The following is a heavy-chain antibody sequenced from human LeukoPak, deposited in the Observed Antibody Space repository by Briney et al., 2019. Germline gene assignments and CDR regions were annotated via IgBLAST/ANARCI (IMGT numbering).Heavy chain of an antibody. J-gene: IGHJ5*02. CDR2: FDPEDGET. Sequence: ASVKVSCKVSGYTLTELSMYWVRQAPGKGLDWMGGFDPEDGETIYAQKFQGRVTMTEDTSTDTAYMELSSLRSEDTAMYYCATDLPYYYDSSGSPWGQGTLVTVSS. CDR1: GYTLTELS. CDR3: ATDLPYYYDSSGSP. V-gene: IGHV1-24*01. D-gene: IGHD3-22*01.